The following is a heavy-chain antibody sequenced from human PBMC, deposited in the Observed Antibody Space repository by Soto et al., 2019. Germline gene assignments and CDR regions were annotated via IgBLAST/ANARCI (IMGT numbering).Heavy chain of an antibody. Sequence: GGSLRLSCAASGFTFSSYSMSWVRQARGKGLEWVSAITGSGGSTYYADSVKGRFTISRDNSKNTLYLQMNSLRAEDTAVYYCAKEGDLIGYNYGSCFDYWGQGTLVTVSS. J-gene: IGHJ4*02. CDR3: AKEGDLIGYNYGSCFDY. CDR2: ITGSGGST. V-gene: IGHV3-23*01. D-gene: IGHD5-18*01. CDR1: GFTFSSYS.